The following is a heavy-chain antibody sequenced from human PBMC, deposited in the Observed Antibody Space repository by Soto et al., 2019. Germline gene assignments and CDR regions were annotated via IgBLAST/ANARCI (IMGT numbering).Heavy chain of an antibody. CDR2: IWYDGSNK. CDR1: GFTFSSYG. J-gene: IGHJ6*03. Sequence: AGGSLRLSCAASGFTFSSYGMHWVRQAPGKGLEWVAVIWYDGSNKYYADSVKGRFTISRDNSKNTLYLQMNSLRAEDTAVYYCARGVGAVADNYMDVWGKGTTVTVSS. V-gene: IGHV3-33*01. CDR3: ARGVGAVADNYMDV. D-gene: IGHD6-19*01.